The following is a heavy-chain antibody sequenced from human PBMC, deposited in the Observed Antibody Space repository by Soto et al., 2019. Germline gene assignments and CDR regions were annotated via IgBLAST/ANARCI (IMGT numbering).Heavy chain of an antibody. CDR3: VRERGLSSFYGMDV. CDR2: ITSSSSHI. D-gene: IGHD3-10*01. J-gene: IGHJ6*02. V-gene: IGHV3-21*02. CDR1: GFTLTSYT. Sequence: EVQLVESGGGLVKPGGSLRLSCAASGFTLTSYTMNWVRQASGKGLEWVSSITSSSSHIYYADSVKGRFTISRDNAGHSLYLQMNSLRDEDSAVYYCVRERGLSSFYGMDVWGQGTTVTVSS.